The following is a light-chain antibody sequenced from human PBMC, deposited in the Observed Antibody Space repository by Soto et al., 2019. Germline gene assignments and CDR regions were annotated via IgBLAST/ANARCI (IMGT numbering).Light chain of an antibody. J-gene: IGLJ3*02. Sequence: QPVLTQSSSASAYLGSSVTLTCTLSSGHSSYIIAWHQQQPGKAPRYLMKLEGSGSYNKGSGVPDRFSGSSSGADRYLTISNLQFEDEADYYCETWDSNIWVFGGGTKLTVL. V-gene: IGLV4-60*02. CDR1: SGHSSYI. CDR2: LEGSGSY. CDR3: ETWDSNIWV.